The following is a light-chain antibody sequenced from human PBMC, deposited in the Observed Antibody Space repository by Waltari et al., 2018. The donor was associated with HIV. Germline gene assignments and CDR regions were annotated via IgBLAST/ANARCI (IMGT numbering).Light chain of an antibody. CDR2: DVS. J-gene: IGLJ3*02. V-gene: IGLV2-23*02. CDR3: CSYVSEIVPCV. CDR1: SSDVGASNL. Sequence: QTALTQPASVSGSPGQSITPPCTGTSSDVGASNLVTWYQQHPGKAPRLIIYDVSERPAGVSNRFTGSKSGNTASLTNSGLQAEDEADYYCCSYVSEIVPCVFGGGTKLTVL.